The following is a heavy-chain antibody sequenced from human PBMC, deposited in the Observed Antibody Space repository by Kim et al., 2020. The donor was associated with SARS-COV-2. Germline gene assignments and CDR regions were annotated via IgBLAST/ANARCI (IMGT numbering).Heavy chain of an antibody. J-gene: IGHJ4*02. CDR3: ARQEVRGYSLEFDY. CDR2: IYYSGST. CDR1: GGSISSYY. D-gene: IGHD5-18*01. V-gene: IGHV4-59*08. Sequence: SETLSLTCTVSGGSISSYYWSWIRQPPGKGLEWIGYIYYSGSTNYNPSLKSRVTISVDTSKNQFSLKLSSVTAADTAVYYCARQEVRGYSLEFDYWGQGTLVTVSS.